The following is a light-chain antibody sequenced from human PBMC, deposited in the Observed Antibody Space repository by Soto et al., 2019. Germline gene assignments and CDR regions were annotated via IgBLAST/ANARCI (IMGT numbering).Light chain of an antibody. J-gene: IGKJ4*01. CDR1: QSLNIY. Sequence: EIVLTQSPATLSLSPLEISRLSWSASQSLNIYLAWYQQKPGQAPRLLIYDASNRATGIPARFSGSGSGTDFTLTISSVEPEDSAVYYCQQRVNWPTLTFGGGTKVDIK. CDR2: DAS. V-gene: IGKV3-11*01. CDR3: QQRVNWPTLT.